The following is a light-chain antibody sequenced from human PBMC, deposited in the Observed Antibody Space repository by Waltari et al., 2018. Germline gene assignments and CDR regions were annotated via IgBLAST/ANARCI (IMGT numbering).Light chain of an antibody. J-gene: IGLJ3*02. CDR1: STTITNY. CDR3: ATWDDSLNGWV. Sequence: QSVLTQPPSASGAPGQEVSISCSGGSTTITNYVFWYHQFPGTAPNLVVYKDYDRPSGVPDRFSDSKSGTSASLAISGLRSDDEADYYCATWDDSLNGWVFGGGTKLTVL. V-gene: IGLV1-47*01. CDR2: KDY.